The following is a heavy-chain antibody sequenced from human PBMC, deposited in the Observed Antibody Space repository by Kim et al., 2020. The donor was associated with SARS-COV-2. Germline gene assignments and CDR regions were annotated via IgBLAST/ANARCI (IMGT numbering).Heavy chain of an antibody. CDR3: AREGLLGFLEWLNWFDP. CDR2: INHSGST. CDR1: GGSFSGYY. J-gene: IGHJ5*02. D-gene: IGHD3-3*01. V-gene: IGHV4-34*01. Sequence: SETLSLTCAVYGGSFSGYYWSWIRQPPGKGLEWIGEINHSGSTNYNPSLKSRVTISVDTSKNQFSLKLSSVTAADTAVYYCAREGLLGFLEWLNWFDPWG.